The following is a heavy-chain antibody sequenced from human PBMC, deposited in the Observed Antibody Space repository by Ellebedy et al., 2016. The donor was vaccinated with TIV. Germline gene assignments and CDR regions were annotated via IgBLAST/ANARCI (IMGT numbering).Heavy chain of an antibody. CDR1: GFTFSGYA. CDR2: INSGGARK. CDR3: AKDPWGVGPAFDI. Sequence: GESLKISCAASGFTFSGYAMSWVRQAPGKGLGWVSGINSGGARKYYADSVKGRFTISRDNSKNTLYLHMDSLRADDTAIYYWAKDPWGVGPAFDIWGPGTMVTVSS. D-gene: IGHD1-26*01. J-gene: IGHJ3*02. V-gene: IGHV3-23*01.